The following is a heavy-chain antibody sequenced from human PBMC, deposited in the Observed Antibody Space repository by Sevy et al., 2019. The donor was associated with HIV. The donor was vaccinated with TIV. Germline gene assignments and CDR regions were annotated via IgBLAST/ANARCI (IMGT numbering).Heavy chain of an antibody. CDR2: INSDGSST. CDR1: GFTFSSYW. J-gene: IGHJ6*02. CDR3: ARVPSLYCSSTSCYGAYYYYGMDV. V-gene: IGHV3-74*01. D-gene: IGHD2-2*01. Sequence: GESLKISCAASGFTFSSYWMHWVRQAPGKGLVWVSRINSDGSSTSYADSVKGRFTIYGDNAKNWLYLQMNSLRHEDMAVYYCARVPSLYCSSTSCYGAYYYYGMDVWGQVTTVTVSS.